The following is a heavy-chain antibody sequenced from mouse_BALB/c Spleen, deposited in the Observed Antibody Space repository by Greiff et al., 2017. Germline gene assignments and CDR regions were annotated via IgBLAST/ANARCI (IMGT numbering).Heavy chain of an antibody. V-gene: IGHV1-7*01. J-gene: IGHJ3*01. CDR3: ARGYPPWFAY. D-gene: IGHD2-14*01. CDR2: INPSTGYT. Sequence: VQLQQSGAELAKPGASVKMSCKASGYTFTSYWMHWVKQRPGQGLEWIGYINPSTGYTEYNQKFKDKATLTADKSSSTAYMQLSSLTSEDSAVYYCARGYPPWFAYWGQGTLVTVSA. CDR1: GYTFTSYW.